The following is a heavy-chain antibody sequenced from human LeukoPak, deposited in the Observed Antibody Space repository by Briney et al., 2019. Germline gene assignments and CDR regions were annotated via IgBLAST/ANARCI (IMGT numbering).Heavy chain of an antibody. V-gene: IGHV3-23*01. CDR3: AKGAYDYIEIGYFDY. CDR1: GFSFSNSA. J-gene: IGHJ4*02. D-gene: IGHD5-12*01. CDR2: IIASSGST. Sequence: GRSLRLSCAASGFSFSNSAMSCVRQAPGKGLEGVSLIIASSGSTFYADSVKGRFTISRDNSKNTLYLQMNSLRAEDTAVYYCAKGAYDYIEIGYFDYWGQGTLVTGSS.